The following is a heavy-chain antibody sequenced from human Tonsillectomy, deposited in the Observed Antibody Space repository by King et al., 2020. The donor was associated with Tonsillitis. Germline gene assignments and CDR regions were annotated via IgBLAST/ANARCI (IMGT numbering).Heavy chain of an antibody. CDR2: VIPIFDTA. Sequence: LVQSGAEVKKPGSSVKVSCKASGGTFSTYAISWVRQAPGQGLEWMGGVIPIFDTANYAQNFQGRVTITADESTSTAYMELSSLRSEDTAVYYCASPDYGDYFSYFDYWGQGTLVTVSS. CDR1: GGTFSTYA. J-gene: IGHJ4*02. V-gene: IGHV1-69*01. D-gene: IGHD4-17*01. CDR3: ASPDYGDYFSYFDY.